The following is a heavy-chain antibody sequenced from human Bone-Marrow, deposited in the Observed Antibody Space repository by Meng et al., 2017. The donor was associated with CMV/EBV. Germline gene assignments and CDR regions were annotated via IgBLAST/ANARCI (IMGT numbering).Heavy chain of an antibody. CDR3: ARDGSGVGPAFDI. CDR2: ISYDGSNK. Sequence: GESLKISCAASGFTFSSYAMHWVRQAPGKGLEWVAVISYDGSNKYYADSVKGRFTISRDKSKITLYLQMNSLRAEDTAMYYCARDGSGVGPAFDIWGQGTMVTVSS. V-gene: IGHV3-30*14. CDR1: GFTFSSYA. D-gene: IGHD3-10*01. J-gene: IGHJ3*02.